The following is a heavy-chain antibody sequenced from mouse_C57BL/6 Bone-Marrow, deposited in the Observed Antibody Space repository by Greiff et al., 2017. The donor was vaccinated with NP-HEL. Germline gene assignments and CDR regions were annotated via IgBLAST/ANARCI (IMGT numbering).Heavy chain of an antibody. CDR2: INSDGGST. J-gene: IGHJ4*01. V-gene: IGHV5-2*01. CDR3: ARRFGYGTTVVAKGDYYAMDY. D-gene: IGHD1-1*01. CDR1: EYEFPSHD. Sequence: EVQLVESGGGLVQPGESLKLSCESNEYEFPSHDMSWVRKTPEKRLELVAAINSDGGSTYYPDTMERRFIISRDNTKKTLYLQMSSLRSEDTALYYCARRFGYGTTVVAKGDYYAMDYWGQGTSVTVSS.